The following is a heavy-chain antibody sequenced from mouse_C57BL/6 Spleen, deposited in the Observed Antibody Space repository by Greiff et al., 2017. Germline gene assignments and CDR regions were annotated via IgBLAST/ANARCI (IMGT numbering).Heavy chain of an antibody. CDR2: IRNKANNHAT. CDR1: GFTFSDAW. V-gene: IGHV6-6*01. CDR3: TWVIPAWFAY. Sequence: EVQRVESGGGLVQPGGSMKLSCAASGFTFSDAWMDWVRQSPEKGLEWVAEIRNKANNHATYYAESVKGRFTISRDDSKSSVYLQMNSLRAEDTGIYYCTWVIPAWFAYWGQGTLVTVSA. J-gene: IGHJ3*01.